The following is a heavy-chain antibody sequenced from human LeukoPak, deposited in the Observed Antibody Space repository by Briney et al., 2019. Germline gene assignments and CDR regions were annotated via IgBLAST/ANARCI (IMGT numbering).Heavy chain of an antibody. D-gene: IGHD2-15*01. CDR3: ALFEVVLGSTQDF. Sequence: PSETLSLTCAVYGGSFSSYYWNWIRQPPGKGLEWIAEINHSGATNYHPSLKSRVTISVDRSKNQFSLKLSSVTAADTAVYYCALFEVVLGSTQDFWGQGTLVTVSS. CDR2: INHSGAT. J-gene: IGHJ4*02. CDR1: GGSFSSYY. V-gene: IGHV4-34*01.